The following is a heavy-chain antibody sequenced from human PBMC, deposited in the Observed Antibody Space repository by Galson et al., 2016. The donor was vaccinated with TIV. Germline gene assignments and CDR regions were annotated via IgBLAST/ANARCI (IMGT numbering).Heavy chain of an antibody. CDR3: TRDGRGNWKYVDYFDY. CDR1: GFTFSSYT. V-gene: IGHV3-30-3*01. CDR2: ISHDGNNK. D-gene: IGHD1-7*01. J-gene: IGHJ4*02. Sequence: LRLSCAASGFTFSSYTFHWVRQTPGKGLEWVAIISHDGNNKDVADSVQGRFTISRDSSKNTVFLQMNSLRLEDTAVYYCTRDGRGNWKYVDYFDYWGQGTLVTVSS.